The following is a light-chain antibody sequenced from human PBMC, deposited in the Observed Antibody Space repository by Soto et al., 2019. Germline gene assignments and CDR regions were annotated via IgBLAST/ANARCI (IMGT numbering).Light chain of an antibody. V-gene: IGKV3-20*01. CDR2: GAS. CDR1: QSVSSNY. J-gene: IGKJ3*01. Sequence: EIVLTQSPGTLSLSPGERATLSCRASQSVSSNYLAWYQQKPGQAPRLLIYGASSRATGIPDRFSGSGSGTDFTLTISRLEPEDVAVYYCQQYGSLFTFGPGTKVDIK. CDR3: QQYGSLFT.